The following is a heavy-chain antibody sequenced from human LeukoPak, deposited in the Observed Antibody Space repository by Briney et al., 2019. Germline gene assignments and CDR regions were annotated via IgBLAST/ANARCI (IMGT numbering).Heavy chain of an antibody. J-gene: IGHJ4*02. D-gene: IGHD3-16*01. V-gene: IGHV1-18*01. Sequence: ASVKVSCKASGYTFTSYGINWVRQAPGQRLEWMGWISAYNGNTNYAQKLQGRVTMTTDTSTSTAYMELRSLRSDDTAVYYCARDNDSRDPPHFDYWGQGTLVTVSS. CDR1: GYTFTSYG. CDR3: ARDNDSRDPPHFDY. CDR2: ISAYNGNT.